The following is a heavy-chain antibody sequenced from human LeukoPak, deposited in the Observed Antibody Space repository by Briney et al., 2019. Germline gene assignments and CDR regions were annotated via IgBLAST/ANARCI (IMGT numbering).Heavy chain of an antibody. V-gene: IGHV4-59*05. J-gene: IGHJ4*02. CDR2: TYYSGST. D-gene: IGHD6-19*01. CDR3: ARVLRGSSGWTPFDF. CDR1: GFTFSDYY. Sequence: GSLRLSCAASGFTFSDYYMSWIRQAPGKGLEWIGSTYYSGSTFYNPSLKSRVTISVDTSKSQLSLKLSSVTAADTAVYYCARVLRGSSGWTPFDFWGQGTLVTVSS.